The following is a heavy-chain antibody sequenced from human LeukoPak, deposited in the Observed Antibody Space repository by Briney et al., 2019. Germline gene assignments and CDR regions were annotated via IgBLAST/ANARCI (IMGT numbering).Heavy chain of an antibody. CDR2: IQSKPDGGTT. CDR1: GFTFSNTW. Sequence: GGSLRLSCAASGFTFSNTWMNWVRQAPGKGLEWVGRIQSKPDGGTTEYAAPVKGRFTISRDDSKTTLYLQMNSLKTEDTAVYYCATLTVRGVINIWGQGTLVTVSS. V-gene: IGHV3-15*01. D-gene: IGHD3-10*01. CDR3: ATLTVRGVINI. J-gene: IGHJ4*02.